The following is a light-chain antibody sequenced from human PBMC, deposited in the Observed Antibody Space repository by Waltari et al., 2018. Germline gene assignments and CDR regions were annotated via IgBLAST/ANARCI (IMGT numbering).Light chain of an antibody. CDR2: RSD. V-gene: IGLV10-54*04. Sequence: QAGLAQPPPVSYALRQTATLTRTGNTNNVGNQGAPWLQQHQGHPPKPLFSRSDNRPSGISERFSTSRSGNTASLTITGLLPEDEADYYCSAWDNNLNVWVFGGGTKLTVL. J-gene: IGLJ3*02. CDR1: TNNVGNQG. CDR3: SAWDNNLNVWV.